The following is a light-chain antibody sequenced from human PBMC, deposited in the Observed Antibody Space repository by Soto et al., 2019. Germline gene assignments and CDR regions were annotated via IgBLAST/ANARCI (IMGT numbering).Light chain of an antibody. Sequence: QSVLTQPASVSGSPGQSITISCTGTSSDVGGYNYVSWYQQHPGKAPKLMIYDVSNRPSGVSNRFSGSKSGNTASLTISGLQAEDVSDYYSSSYTSSSAYVVFGGGTLVTVL. V-gene: IGLV2-14*01. CDR2: DVS. J-gene: IGLJ2*01. CDR1: SSDVGGYNY. CDR3: SSYTSSSAYVV.